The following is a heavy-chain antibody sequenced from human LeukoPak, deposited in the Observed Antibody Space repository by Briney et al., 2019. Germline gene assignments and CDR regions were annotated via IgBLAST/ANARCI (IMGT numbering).Heavy chain of an antibody. CDR1: SGSISSYY. J-gene: IGHJ3*02. CDR3: ARGVGDGYTKRNDAFDI. D-gene: IGHD5-24*01. V-gene: IGHV4-59*01. Sequence: SETLSLTCTVSSGSISSYYCSWIRQPPGKGLEWIGYIYYSGSTNYNPSLKSRVTISVDTSRNQFSLKLNSVTAADTAVYYCARGVGDGYTKRNDAFDIWGQGTMVTVSS. CDR2: IYYSGST.